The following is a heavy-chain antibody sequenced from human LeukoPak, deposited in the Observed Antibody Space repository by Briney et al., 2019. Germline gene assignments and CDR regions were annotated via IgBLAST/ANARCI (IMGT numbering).Heavy chain of an antibody. J-gene: IGHJ4*02. D-gene: IGHD4-17*01. CDR1: GGSISTYY. CDR3: ARLWDGDLDY. CDR2: IYYSGNT. V-gene: IGHV4-59*01. Sequence: PSETLSLTCTVSGGSISTYYWSWIRQPPGKGLEWIGYIYYSGNTNYSPSLKSRLTMSVDTSKNQFSLKLSSVTAADTAVYYCARLWDGDLDYWGQGTLVTVSS.